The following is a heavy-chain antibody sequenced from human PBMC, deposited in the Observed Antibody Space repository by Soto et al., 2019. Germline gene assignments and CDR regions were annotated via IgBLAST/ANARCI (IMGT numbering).Heavy chain of an antibody. D-gene: IGHD3-22*01. Sequence: GGSLRLSCAASGFTFSSYAMSWVRQAPGKGLEWVSAISGSGGSTYYADSVKGRFTISRDNSKNTLYLQMNSLRAEDTAVYYCAKAENYYDSSGYYDRWGQGTLVTVSS. V-gene: IGHV3-23*01. CDR3: AKAENYYDSSGYYDR. J-gene: IGHJ5*02. CDR1: GFTFSSYA. CDR2: ISGSGGST.